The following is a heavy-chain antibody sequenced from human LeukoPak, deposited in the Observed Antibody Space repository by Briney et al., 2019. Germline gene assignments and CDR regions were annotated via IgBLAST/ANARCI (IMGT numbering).Heavy chain of an antibody. CDR1: GGTFSSYA. D-gene: IGHD2-2*01. V-gene: IGHV1-69*06. CDR2: IIPIFGTA. CDR3: ARGVVPAAMVTYYFDY. Sequence: SVTVSCKASGGTFSSYAISWVRQAPGQGLEWMGGIIPIFGTANYAQKFQGRVTITADKSTSTAYMELSSLRSEDTAVYYCARGVVPAAMVTYYFDYWGQGTLVTVSS. J-gene: IGHJ4*02.